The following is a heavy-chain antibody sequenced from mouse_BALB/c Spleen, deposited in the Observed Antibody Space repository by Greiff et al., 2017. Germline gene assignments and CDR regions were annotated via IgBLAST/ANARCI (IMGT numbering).Heavy chain of an antibody. D-gene: IGHD3-3*01. V-gene: IGHV2-5-1*01. CDR2: IWRGGST. Sequence: QVQLQQSGPSLVQPSQSLSITCTVSGFSLTSYGVHWVRQSPGKGLEWLGVIWRGGSTDYNAAFMSRLSITKDNSKSQVFFKMNSLQADDTAIYYCAKKGDLYYAMDYWGQGTSVTVSS. CDR3: AKKGDLYYAMDY. J-gene: IGHJ4*01. CDR1: GFSLTSYG.